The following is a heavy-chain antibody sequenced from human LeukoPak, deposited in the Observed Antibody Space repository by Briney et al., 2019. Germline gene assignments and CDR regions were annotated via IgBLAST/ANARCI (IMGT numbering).Heavy chain of an antibody. Sequence: PSETLSRTCAVYGGSFIGYYWSWIRQPPGKGLEWIGEINHSGSTNYNPSLKSRVTISVDTSKNQFSLKLSSVTAADTAVYYCARGGTTVTTYYYYYMDVWGKGTTVTVSS. CDR3: ARGGTTVTTYYYYYMDV. CDR2: INHSGST. V-gene: IGHV4-34*01. J-gene: IGHJ6*03. CDR1: GGSFIGYY. D-gene: IGHD4-17*01.